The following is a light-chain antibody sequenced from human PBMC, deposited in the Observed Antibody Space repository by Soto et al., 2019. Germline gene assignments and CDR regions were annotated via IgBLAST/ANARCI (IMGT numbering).Light chain of an antibody. CDR2: GAS. V-gene: IGKV3-15*01. CDR3: QQYNDWPPWT. J-gene: IGKJ1*01. CDR1: QSVRSN. Sequence: ETVLTQSPATLSVSPGERVTLSCRASQSVRSNLAWYQQRPGQAPRLLISGASTRATGIPARFSGSGSGTEVTLTISSLQSEDFAIDYCQQYNDWPPWTFGQGTKVEIK.